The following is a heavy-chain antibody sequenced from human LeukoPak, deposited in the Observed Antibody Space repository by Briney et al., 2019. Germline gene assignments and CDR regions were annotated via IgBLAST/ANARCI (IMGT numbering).Heavy chain of an antibody. D-gene: IGHD2-2*01. CDR2: IYSGGST. J-gene: IGHJ6*02. CDR3: ARDIGACSSTSCYGMDV. Sequence: GGSLRLSCAASGFTVSSNYMSWVRQAPGKGLEWVSIIYSGGSTYYADSVKGRFTISRDNSKNTLYLQMNSLRAEDTAVYYCARDIGACSSTSCYGMDVWGQGTMVTVSS. V-gene: IGHV3-66*01. CDR1: GFTVSSNY.